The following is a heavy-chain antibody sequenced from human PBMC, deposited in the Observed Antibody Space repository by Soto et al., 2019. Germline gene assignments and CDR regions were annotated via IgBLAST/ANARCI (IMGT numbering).Heavy chain of an antibody. CDR2: IYHSGST. CDR3: ARLGGYCTITSCYGYYGMDV. Sequence: PSETLSLTCAVYGESFSGHIWTWIRQPPGKGLEWIGYIYHSGSTYYNPSLKSRVTISVDRSKNQFSLKLSSVTAADTAVYYCARLGGYCTITSCYGYYGMDVWGQGTTVTVS. V-gene: IGHV4-34*01. CDR1: GESFSGHI. J-gene: IGHJ6*02. D-gene: IGHD2-2*01.